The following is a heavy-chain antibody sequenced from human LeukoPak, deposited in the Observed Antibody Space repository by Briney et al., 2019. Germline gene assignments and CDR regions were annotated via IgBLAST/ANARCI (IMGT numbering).Heavy chain of an antibody. D-gene: IGHD6-13*01. CDR3: ARGGSSWYNFDY. V-gene: IGHV3-23*01. CDR1: GFTSSRSS. J-gene: IGHJ4*02. Sequence: GGSLRLSCAASGFTSSRSSMNWVRQAPGKGLEWVSAISRSGDSTYYADSVKGRFTISRDNSKNTLYLQISSLRVEDTAVYYCARGGSSWYNFDYWGQGTLVTVSS. CDR2: ISRSGDST.